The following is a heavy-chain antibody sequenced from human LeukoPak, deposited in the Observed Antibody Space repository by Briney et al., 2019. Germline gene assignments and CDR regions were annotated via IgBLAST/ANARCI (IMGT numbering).Heavy chain of an antibody. CDR2: IRSKAYGGTT. D-gene: IGHD6-25*01. CDR3: TRSGYSPSPFDY. J-gene: IGHJ4*02. CDR1: GFTFGDYA. Sequence: GGSLRLSCTASGFTFGDYAMSWFRQPPGKGLEWGGFIRSKAYGGTTEYAASVKGRFTISRDDSKSIAYLQMNSLKTEDTAVYYCTRSGYSPSPFDYWGQGTLVTVSS. V-gene: IGHV3-49*03.